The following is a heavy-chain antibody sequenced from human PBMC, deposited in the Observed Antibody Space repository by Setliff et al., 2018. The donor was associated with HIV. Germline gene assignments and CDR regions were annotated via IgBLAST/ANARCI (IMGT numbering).Heavy chain of an antibody. CDR2: ISPNFGHT. CDR1: GYTFTTYG. V-gene: IGHV1-8*02. J-gene: IGHJ6*02. D-gene: IGHD3-10*01. Sequence: GASVKVSCKASGYTFTTYGISWVRQAPGHGLEWMGWISPNFGHTKYAQRFLDRVTMTRNTSISTAYMELSSLRSEDTAVYYCARWAMVRGVIITSPPSGMDVWGQGTTVTVSS. CDR3: ARWAMVRGVIITSPPSGMDV.